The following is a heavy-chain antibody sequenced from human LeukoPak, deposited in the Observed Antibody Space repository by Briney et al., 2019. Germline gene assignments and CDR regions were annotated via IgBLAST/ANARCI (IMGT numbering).Heavy chain of an antibody. CDR2: IYYSGST. Sequence: SETLSLTCTVSGGSISSSSYYWGWIRQPPGKGLEWIGSIYYSGSTYYNPSLKSRVTISVDTSKNQFSLKLSSVTAADTAVYYCARDNSVEDTAWWFDPWGQGTLVTVSS. J-gene: IGHJ5*02. CDR3: ARDNSVEDTAWWFDP. V-gene: IGHV4-39*02. D-gene: IGHD4-23*01. CDR1: GGSISSSSYY.